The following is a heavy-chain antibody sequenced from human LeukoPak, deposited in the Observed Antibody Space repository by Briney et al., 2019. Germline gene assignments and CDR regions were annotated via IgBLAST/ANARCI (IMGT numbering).Heavy chain of an antibody. D-gene: IGHD3-22*01. CDR3: ARKSGYHRLGWFDP. Sequence: SETLSLTCAVYGGSFSGYYWSWIRQPPGKGLEWIGEINHSGSTNYNPSLKSRVTISVDTSKNQFSLKLSSVTAADTAVYYCARKSGYHRLGWFDPWGQGTLVTVSS. V-gene: IGHV4-34*01. CDR2: INHSGST. CDR1: GGSFSGYY. J-gene: IGHJ5*02.